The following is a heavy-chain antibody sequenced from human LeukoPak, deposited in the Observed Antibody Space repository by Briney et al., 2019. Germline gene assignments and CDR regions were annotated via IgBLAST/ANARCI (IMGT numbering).Heavy chain of an antibody. CDR1: GYTFTSYG. J-gene: IGHJ4*02. CDR2: ISAYNGNT. CDR3: ARDRDVYYYDSSGYDPFDY. D-gene: IGHD3-22*01. V-gene: IGHV1-18*01. Sequence: ASVKVSCKASGYTFTSYGISWVRQAPGQGPEWMGWISAYNGNTNYAQKLQGRVTMTTDTSTSTAYMELRSLRSDDTAVYYCARDRDVYYYDSSGYDPFDYWGQGTLVTVSS.